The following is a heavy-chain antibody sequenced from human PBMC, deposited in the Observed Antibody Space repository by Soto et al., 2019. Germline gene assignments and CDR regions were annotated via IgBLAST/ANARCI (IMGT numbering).Heavy chain of an antibody. Sequence: GESLKISCKGSGYSFTSYWIGWVRQMPGKGLEWMGIIYPGDSDTRYSPSFQGQVTISADKSISTAYLQWSSLKASDTAMYYCARLDSSGYSDYYYYYGMDVWGQGTTVTVSS. CDR3: ARLDSSGYSDYYYYYGMDV. CDR2: IYPGDSDT. CDR1: GYSFTSYW. D-gene: IGHD3-22*01. J-gene: IGHJ6*02. V-gene: IGHV5-51*01.